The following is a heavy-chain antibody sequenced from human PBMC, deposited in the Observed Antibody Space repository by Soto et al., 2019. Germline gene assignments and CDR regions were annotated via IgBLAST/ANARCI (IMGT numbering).Heavy chain of an antibody. J-gene: IGHJ4*02. CDR1: GFTFTSSA. D-gene: IGHD3-22*01. Sequence: QMQLVQSGPEVKKPGTSVKVSCKASGFTFTSSAVQWVRQARGQRLEWIGWIVVGSGNTNYAQKFQERVTITRDMSTSTAYMELSSLRSEDTAVYYCVAAALSNYDSSGYPLDYWGQGTLVTVSS. CDR3: VAAALSNYDSSGYPLDY. V-gene: IGHV1-58*01. CDR2: IVVGSGNT.